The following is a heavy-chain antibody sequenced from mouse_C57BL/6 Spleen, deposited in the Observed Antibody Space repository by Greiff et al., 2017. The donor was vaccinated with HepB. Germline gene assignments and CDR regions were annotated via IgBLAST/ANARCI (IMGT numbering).Heavy chain of an antibody. CDR1: GYTFTNYW. V-gene: IGHV1-63*01. J-gene: IGHJ3*01. D-gene: IGHD3-2*02. CDR3: ARRGDSSGYIWFAY. Sequence: QVQLQQSGAELVRPGTSVEMSCKASGYTFTNYWIGWAKQRPGHGLEWIGDIYPGGGYTNYNEKFKGKATLTADKSSSTAYMQFSSLTSEDSAIYYCARRGDSSGYIWFAYWGQGTLVTVSA. CDR2: IYPGGGYT.